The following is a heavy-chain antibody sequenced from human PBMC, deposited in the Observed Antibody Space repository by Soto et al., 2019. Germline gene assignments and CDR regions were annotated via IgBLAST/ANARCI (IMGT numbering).Heavy chain of an antibody. D-gene: IGHD4-17*01. J-gene: IGHJ4*02. V-gene: IGHV4-39*01. CDR1: GGAISTSNYF. CDR3: ARLSNYGDLYFDY. Sequence: SETLSLTCTASGGAISTSNYFWGWIRQSPGKGLEWIGSIYYSGSTYYSPSLKSRVGISVDTSKNQFSLKLSSVTAADTAVYYCARLSNYGDLYFDYWGQGSLVTVSS. CDR2: IYYSGST.